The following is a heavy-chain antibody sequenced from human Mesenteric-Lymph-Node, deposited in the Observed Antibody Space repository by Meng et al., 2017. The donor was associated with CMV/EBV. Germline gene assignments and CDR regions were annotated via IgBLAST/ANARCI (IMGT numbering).Heavy chain of an antibody. D-gene: IGHD3-16*01. CDR1: GLSFSSYN. CDR2: ISADGGTE. CDR3: ARDDVRGTKNWFDP. J-gene: IGHJ5*02. Sequence: SGLSFSSYNIHWVRQAPGKGLEWVAVISADGGTEYYADSVKGRFTISRDNSKSTLYLQMNSLTVEDTAVYYCARDDVRGTKNWFDPWGQGTLVTVSS. V-gene: IGHV3-30-3*01.